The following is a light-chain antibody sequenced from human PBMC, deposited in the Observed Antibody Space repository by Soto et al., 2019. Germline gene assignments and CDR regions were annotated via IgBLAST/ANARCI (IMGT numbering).Light chain of an antibody. Sequence: DIQMTQSPSSLSASVGDRVTITCRASQGMSDYLAWYQQKPGKVPKLLIYIASTLQSGVPSRFSGSGSGTDFTLTISSLQPEDVATYYCQKYNRAPFTFGHGTRVDIK. CDR2: IAS. V-gene: IGKV1-27*01. CDR3: QKYNRAPFT. CDR1: QGMSDY. J-gene: IGKJ3*01.